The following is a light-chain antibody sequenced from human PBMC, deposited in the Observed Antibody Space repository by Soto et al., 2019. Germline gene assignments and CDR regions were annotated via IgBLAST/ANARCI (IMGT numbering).Light chain of an antibody. Sequence: DIQMTQSPSTLSASVGDRVTITCRASQSISSWLAWYQQKPGKAPKLLIYDASSLESGVPSRFSGSGSGTEFTLTISSLQPDDFATYYCQQYKSYLEGTFGQGTKVEIK. CDR2: DAS. CDR3: QQYKSYLEGT. V-gene: IGKV1-5*01. CDR1: QSISSW. J-gene: IGKJ1*01.